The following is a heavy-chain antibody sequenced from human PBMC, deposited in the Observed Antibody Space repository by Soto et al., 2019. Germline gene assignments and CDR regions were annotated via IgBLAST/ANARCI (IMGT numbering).Heavy chain of an antibody. V-gene: IGHV3-23*01. CDR2: ISGSGGST. J-gene: IGHJ4*02. Sequence: PRGSLRLSCAASGFTFSSYAMSWVRQAPGKGLEWVSAISGSGGSTYYADSVKGRFTISRDNSKNTLYLQMNSLRAEDTAVYYCAKHGYYDFWSGYYTEIDYWGQGTLVTVSS. D-gene: IGHD3-3*01. CDR1: GFTFSSYA. CDR3: AKHGYYDFWSGYYTEIDY.